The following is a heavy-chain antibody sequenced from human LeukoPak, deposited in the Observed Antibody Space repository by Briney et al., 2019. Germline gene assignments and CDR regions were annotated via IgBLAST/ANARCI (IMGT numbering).Heavy chain of an antibody. V-gene: IGHV1-2*02. J-gene: IGHJ6*03. D-gene: IGHD3-22*01. CDR3: ARDPNTYYYDSSGYYYYYYYYMDV. Sequence: ASVKVSCKASGCTFTGYYMHWVRQAPGQGLEWMGWINPNSGGTNYAQKFHGRVTMTRDTSISTAYMELSSLRAEDTAVYYCARDPNTYYYDSSGYYYYYYYYMDVWGKGTTVTVSS. CDR2: INPNSGGT. CDR1: GCTFTGYY.